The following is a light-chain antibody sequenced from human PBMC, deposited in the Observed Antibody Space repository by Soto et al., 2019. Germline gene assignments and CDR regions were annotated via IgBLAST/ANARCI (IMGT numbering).Light chain of an antibody. CDR3: SSYAGSNTFL. Sequence: QSVLTQPPSASGSPGQSVTISCTGTSSDVGDYNYVSWYQQHPGKAPKLIIYEVNKRPSGVPDRFFGSKSGNTASLTVSGLQADDEADYYCSSYAGSNTFLFGGGTKVTVL. V-gene: IGLV2-8*01. CDR2: EVN. J-gene: IGLJ3*02. CDR1: SSDVGDYNY.